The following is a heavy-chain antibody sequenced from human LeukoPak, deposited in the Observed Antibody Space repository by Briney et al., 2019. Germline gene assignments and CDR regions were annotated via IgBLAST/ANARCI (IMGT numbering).Heavy chain of an antibody. CDR3: ARELDYGGNPPGLD. Sequence: PGGSLRLSCAASGFTFNNYWMSWVRQPPGKGLEWIGSIYYSGSTYYNPSLKSRVTISVDTSKNQFSLKLSSVTAADTAVYYCARELDYGGNPPGLDWGQGTLVTVSS. CDR1: GFTFNNYW. D-gene: IGHD4-23*01. V-gene: IGHV4-4*02. J-gene: IGHJ4*02. CDR2: IYYSGST.